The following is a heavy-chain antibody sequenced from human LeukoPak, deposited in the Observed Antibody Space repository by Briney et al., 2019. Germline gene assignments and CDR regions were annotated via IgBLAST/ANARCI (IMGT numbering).Heavy chain of an antibody. CDR1: GFTFGSYG. CDR3: AIDHSECQGSGWSFTFGY. CDR2: ISYDGSNR. J-gene: IGHJ4*02. Sequence: GPLRLSCAASGFTFGSYGMHWVRQAPGNGLEWVAVISYDGSNRYYVDSLKGRITISRDNSKNTLYLQMSSLRAEDTAVYYCAIDHSECQGSGWSFTFGYWGQGTLVTVSS. D-gene: IGHD6-19*01. V-gene: IGHV3-30*03.